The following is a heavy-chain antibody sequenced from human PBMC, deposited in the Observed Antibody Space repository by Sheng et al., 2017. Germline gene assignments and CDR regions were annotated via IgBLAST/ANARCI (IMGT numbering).Heavy chain of an antibody. J-gene: IGHJ4*02. V-gene: IGHV3-21*01. CDR1: GFTFSSYS. CDR3: AREWIQLWGGNIDY. D-gene: IGHD5-18*01. CDR2: ISSSSSYI. Sequence: EVQLVESGGGLVQPGGSLRLSCAASGFTFSSYSMNWVRQAPGKGLEWVSSISSSSSYIYYADSVKGRFTISRDNAENSLYLQMNSLRAEDTAVYYCAREWIQLWGGNIDYWGQGTLVTVSS.